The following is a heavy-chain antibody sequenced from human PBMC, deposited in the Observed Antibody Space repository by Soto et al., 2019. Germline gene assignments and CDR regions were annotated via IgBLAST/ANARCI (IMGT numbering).Heavy chain of an antibody. Sequence: SETLSLTCTVSGGSIISSSYYWSWIRQPPGKGLEWIGYIYYSGSTNYNPSLKSRVTISVDTSKNQFSLKLSSVTAADTAVYYCARRYGDCFDFWGQGTLVTVSS. V-gene: IGHV4-61*05. J-gene: IGHJ4*02. CDR1: GGSIISSSYY. CDR3: ARRYGDCFDF. CDR2: IYYSGST. D-gene: IGHD4-17*01.